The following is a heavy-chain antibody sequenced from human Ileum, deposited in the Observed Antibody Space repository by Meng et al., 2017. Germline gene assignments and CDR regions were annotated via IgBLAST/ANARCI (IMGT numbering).Heavy chain of an antibody. D-gene: IGHD7-27*01. CDR3: ARDHWGSLDY. J-gene: IGHJ4*02. Sequence: QGQLHESGPGLVRPSENLSLICAVSGGSVSSSGYQWGWIRQPPGKGLEWIGYASTNYNPSLKSRVTISVDTSKNQFSLKLTSVTAADTAVYYCARDHWGSLDYWGQGVLVTVSS. CDR1: GGSVSSSGYQ. CDR2: AST. V-gene: IGHV4-61*08.